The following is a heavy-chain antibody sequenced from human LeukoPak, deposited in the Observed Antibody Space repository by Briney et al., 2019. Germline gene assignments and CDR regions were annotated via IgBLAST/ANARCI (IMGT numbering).Heavy chain of an antibody. Sequence: GGSLRLSCTASVFTFSSNIMHWVRQAPGKGLEYVASIASDGSSTFYTNSVKGRFTISRDNSKNTLYLQMGSLKTEDVAVYYCARGHWYGSGQYSFDYWGQGTLVTVSS. D-gene: IGHD3-10*01. CDR1: VFTFSSNI. V-gene: IGHV3-64*01. CDR3: ARGHWYGSGQYSFDY. CDR2: IASDGSST. J-gene: IGHJ4*02.